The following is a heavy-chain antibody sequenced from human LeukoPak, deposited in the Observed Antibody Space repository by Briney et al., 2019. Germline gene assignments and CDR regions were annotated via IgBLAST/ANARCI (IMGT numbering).Heavy chain of an antibody. V-gene: IGHV3-23*01. D-gene: IGHD7-27*01. CDR1: GFTFSRYA. CDR2: ISGSGGST. CDR3: ARDPLLTGDGRNPDGY. J-gene: IGHJ4*02. Sequence: PGGSLRLSCGASGFTFSRYAMSWVRQAPGKGLEWVSAISGSGGSTYYADSVKGRFTISRDNAKNSLYLQMNSLRAEDTAVYYCARDPLLTGDGRNPDGYWGQGTLVTVSS.